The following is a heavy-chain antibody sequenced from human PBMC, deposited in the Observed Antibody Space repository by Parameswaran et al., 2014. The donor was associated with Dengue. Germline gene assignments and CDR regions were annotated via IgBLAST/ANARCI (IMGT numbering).Heavy chain of an antibody. Sequence: VRQAPGKGLEWVSYISSSGSTIYYADSVKGRFTISRDNAKNSLYLQMNSLRAEDTAVYYCARVVAGYYDSSGYYGYWGQGTLVTVSS. V-gene: IGHV3-11*01. CDR2: ISSSGSTI. CDR3: ARVVAGYYDSSGYYGY. D-gene: IGHD3-22*01. J-gene: IGHJ4*02.